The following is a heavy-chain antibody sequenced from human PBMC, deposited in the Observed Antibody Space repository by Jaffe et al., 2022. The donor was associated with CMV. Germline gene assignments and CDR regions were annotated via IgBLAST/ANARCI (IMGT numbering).Heavy chain of an antibody. V-gene: IGHV1-3*01. CDR3: ARDPRIVGATDDFDY. D-gene: IGHD1-26*01. CDR2: INAGNGNT. J-gene: IGHJ4*02. Sequence: QVQLVQSGAEVKKPGASVKVSCKAFGYTFTTYAMHWVRQAPGQRLEWMGWINAGNGNTKYSQKFQGRVTITRDISASTAYMELSSLRSEDTAVYYCARDPRIVGATDDFDYWGQGTLVTVSS. CDR1: GYTFTTYA.